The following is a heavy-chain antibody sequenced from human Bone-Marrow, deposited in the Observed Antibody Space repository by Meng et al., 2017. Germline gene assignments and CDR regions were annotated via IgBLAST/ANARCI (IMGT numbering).Heavy chain of an antibody. CDR3: AKGVVYHYDSSGYYPDFDY. CDR2: ISGSGGST. Sequence: GESLKISCAASGFTFSSYAMSWVRQAPGKGLEWVSAISGSGGSTYYADSVKGRFTISRDNSKNTLYLQMNSLRAEDTAVYYCAKGVVYHYDSSGYYPDFDYWGQGTLVTVSS. D-gene: IGHD3-22*01. J-gene: IGHJ4*02. CDR1: GFTFSSYA. V-gene: IGHV3-23*01.